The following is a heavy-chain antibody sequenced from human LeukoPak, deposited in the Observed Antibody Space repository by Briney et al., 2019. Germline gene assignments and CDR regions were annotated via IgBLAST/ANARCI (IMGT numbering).Heavy chain of an antibody. D-gene: IGHD3-3*01. CDR3: AADHDFWSGYGP. CDR2: IVVGSGNT. J-gene: IGHJ5*02. CDR1: GFTFTSSA. V-gene: IGHV1-58*01. Sequence: SVKVSCKASGFTFTSSAVQWVRQARGQRLEWIGWIVVGSGNTNYAQKFQERVTITRDMSTSTAYMELSSLRSEDTAVYYCAADHDFWSGYGPWGQGTLVTDSS.